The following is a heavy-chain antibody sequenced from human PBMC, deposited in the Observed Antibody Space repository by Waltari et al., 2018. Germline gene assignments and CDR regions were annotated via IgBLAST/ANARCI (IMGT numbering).Heavy chain of an antibody. J-gene: IGHJ4*02. CDR3: ASQQLVLRGPFDY. D-gene: IGHD6-13*01. V-gene: IGHV4-39*01. Sequence: QLQLQESGPGLVKPSETLSLTRTVSRGSISSSSCYWGWIRQPPGKGLEWIGSIYYSGSTYYNPSLKSRVTISVDTSKNQFSLKLSSVTAADTAVYYCASQQLVLRGPFDYWGQGTLVTVSS. CDR1: RGSISSSSCY. CDR2: IYYSGST.